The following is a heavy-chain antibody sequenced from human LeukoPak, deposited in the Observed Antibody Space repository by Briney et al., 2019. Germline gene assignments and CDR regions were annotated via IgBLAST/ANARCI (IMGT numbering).Heavy chain of an antibody. D-gene: IGHD4-11*01. CDR3: ASRLHPDFYYSYLSQKYGMDL. CDR2: ISSSSSDI. V-gene: IGHV3-21*01. CDR1: GFTFSSYS. Sequence: GSLRLSCAASGFTFSSYSMNWVRQAPGKGLEWVSSISSSSSDIYYADSVKGRFTISRDNANKSLFLQMNSLRAEDTGIYFCASRLHPDFYYSYLSQKYGMDLWGQGTTVTVS. J-gene: IGHJ6*02.